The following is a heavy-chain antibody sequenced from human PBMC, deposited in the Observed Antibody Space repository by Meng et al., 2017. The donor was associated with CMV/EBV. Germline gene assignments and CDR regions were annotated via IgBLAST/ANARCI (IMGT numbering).Heavy chain of an antibody. V-gene: IGHV3-30*04. J-gene: IGHJ4*02. Sequence: GESLKISCAASGFTFSSYAMHWVRQAPGKGLEWVAVISYDGSNKYYADSVKGRFTISRDNSKNTLYLQMNSLRAEDTAVYYCAKDWWSAQWLVRPYFDYWGQGALVTVSS. CDR3: AKDWWSAQWLVRPYFDY. CDR1: GFTFSSYA. D-gene: IGHD6-19*01. CDR2: ISYDGSNK.